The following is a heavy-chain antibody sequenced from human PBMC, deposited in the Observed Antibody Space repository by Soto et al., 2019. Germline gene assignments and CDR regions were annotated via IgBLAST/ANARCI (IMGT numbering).Heavy chain of an antibody. CDR1: GFTFSSYA. V-gene: IGHV3-23*01. CDR3: AKDPPRGYYDSSGYPDY. Sequence: PGGSLRLSCAASGFTFSSYAMSWVRQAPGKGLEWVSAISGSGGSTYYADSVKGRFTISRDNSKNTLYLQMNSLRAEDTAVYYCAKDPPRGYYDSSGYPDYWGQGTLVTVS. J-gene: IGHJ4*02. D-gene: IGHD3-22*01. CDR2: ISGSGGST.